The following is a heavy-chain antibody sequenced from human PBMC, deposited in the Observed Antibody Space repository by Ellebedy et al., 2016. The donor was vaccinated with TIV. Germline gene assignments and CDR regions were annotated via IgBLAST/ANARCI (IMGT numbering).Heavy chain of an antibody. CDR3: ARVPSRWLVYFDY. CDR1: GGSLRSYY. J-gene: IGHJ4*02. Sequence: MPSETLSLTCTVSGGSLRSYYWTWIRQPPGKGLESVGYIHLRGSPNYNPSLKSRVTISVGTSNNQFSLKLTSVTAADTAVYYCARVPSRWLVYFDYWGQGALVTVSS. CDR2: IHLRGSP. D-gene: IGHD6-19*01. V-gene: IGHV4-59*01.